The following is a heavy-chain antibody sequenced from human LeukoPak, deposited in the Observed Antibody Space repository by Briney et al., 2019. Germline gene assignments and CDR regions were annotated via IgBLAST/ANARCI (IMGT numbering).Heavy chain of an antibody. CDR1: GFTVSSNY. Sequence: GGSLRLSCAASGFTVSSNYMGWVRQALGKGLEWVSVIYSGGSTYYADSVKGRFTISRDNSKNTLYLQMNSLRAEDTAVYCCARDLGCSGGSCYTDYWGQGTLVTVSS. D-gene: IGHD2-15*01. CDR3: ARDLGCSGGSCYTDY. J-gene: IGHJ4*02. V-gene: IGHV3-53*01. CDR2: IYSGGST.